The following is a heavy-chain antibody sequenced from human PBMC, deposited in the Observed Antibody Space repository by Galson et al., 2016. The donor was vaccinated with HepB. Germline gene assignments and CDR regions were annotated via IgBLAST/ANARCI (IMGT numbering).Heavy chain of an antibody. D-gene: IGHD3-22*01. Sequence: SLRLSCAGSELSFKSYDMHWVRQAPGKGLEWVALISHDGSDKYYSDSVQGRFTISRDNSRKTLYLQMTSLRAEDTAAYFCLRDSAWGSRYFYQWGLGTQVIVSS. V-gene: IGHV3-30-3*01. CDR2: ISHDGSDK. CDR3: LRDSAWGSRYFYQ. CDR1: ELSFKSYD. J-gene: IGHJ4*02.